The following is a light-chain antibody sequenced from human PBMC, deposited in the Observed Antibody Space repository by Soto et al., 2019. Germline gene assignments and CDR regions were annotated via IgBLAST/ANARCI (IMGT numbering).Light chain of an antibody. CDR3: SSYTSKSSLI. V-gene: IGLV2-14*01. CDR2: EVR. CDR1: MRDVGAYNL. Sequence: QSALTQPDSVSGSPGQSITICCAGTMRDVGAYNLVSWYQQHPGRAPQLIIYEVRNRPSGISFRFSGSKSGNTASLTISGLQAEDDADYYCSSYTSKSSLIFGGGTKVTVL. J-gene: IGLJ2*01.